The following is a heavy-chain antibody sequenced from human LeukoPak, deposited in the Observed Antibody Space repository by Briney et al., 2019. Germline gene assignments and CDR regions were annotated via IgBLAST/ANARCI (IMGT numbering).Heavy chain of an antibody. CDR2: FDPEDGET. V-gene: IGHV1-24*01. CDR3: ATPSPSGSWYFQH. Sequence: GASVKVSCKVSGYTLTELSMHWVRQAPGKGLEWMGGFDPEDGETICAQKFQGRVTMTEDTSTDTAYMELSSLRSDDTAVYYCATPSPSGSWYFQHWGQGTLVTVSS. J-gene: IGHJ1*01. D-gene: IGHD3-10*01. CDR1: GYTLTELS.